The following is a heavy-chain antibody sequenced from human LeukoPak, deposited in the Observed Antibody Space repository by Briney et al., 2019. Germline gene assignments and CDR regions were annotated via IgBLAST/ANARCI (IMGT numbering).Heavy chain of an antibody. CDR3: ATESGMGLGYFQH. J-gene: IGHJ1*01. CDR2: ISSSGSTI. V-gene: IGHV3-48*03. CDR1: GFTFSSYE. D-gene: IGHD1-26*01. Sequence: GGSLRLSCAASGFTFSSYEMNWVRQAPGKGLEWVSYISSSGSTIYYADSVKGRFTISRDNAKNSLYLQMNSLRAEDTAVYYCATESGMGLGYFQHWGQGTLVTVSS.